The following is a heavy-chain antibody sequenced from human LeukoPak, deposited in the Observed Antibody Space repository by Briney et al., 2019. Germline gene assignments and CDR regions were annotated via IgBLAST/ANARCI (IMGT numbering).Heavy chain of an antibody. J-gene: IGHJ4*02. CDR3: ARGCPPDSSGYCDFDY. V-gene: IGHV4-34*01. Sequence: PLETLSLTCAVYGGSFSDYYWSWIRQPPGKGLEWIGEINHSGNTNYNPSLKSRVTISGDTSKNQFYLKLSSVTAADTAVYYCARGCPPDSSGYCDFDYWGQGTLVTVSS. CDR2: INHSGNT. CDR1: GGSFSDYY. D-gene: IGHD3-22*01.